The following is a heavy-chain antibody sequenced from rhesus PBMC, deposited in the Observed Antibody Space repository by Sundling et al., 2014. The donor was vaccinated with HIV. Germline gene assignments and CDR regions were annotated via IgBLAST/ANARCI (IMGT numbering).Heavy chain of an antibody. CDR3: ARDYGVIIPYGLDS. J-gene: IGHJ6*01. V-gene: IGHV4-122*02. CDR1: GASISSGHYY. CDR2: ITSSGTT. Sequence: QVHLQASGPGLMKPLGDPCPLTCAVAGASISSGHYYWTWIRQPPGKGLEWIGYITSSGTTSYNPSLESRVTVSRDTSKNHFSLKLTSVTAADAAVYYCARDYGVIIPYGLDSWGQGVVVTVSS. D-gene: IGHD3-22*01.